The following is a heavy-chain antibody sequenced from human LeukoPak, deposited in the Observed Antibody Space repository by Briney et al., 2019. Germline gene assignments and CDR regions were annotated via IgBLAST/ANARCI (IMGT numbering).Heavy chain of an antibody. D-gene: IGHD3-22*01. CDR2: ISSSGSTI. Sequence: AGGSLRLSCAASGFTFSDYYMSWIRQAPGKGLEWVSYISSSGSTIYYADSVKGRFTISRDNAKNSLYLQMNSLRAEDTAVYYCASPRPNSSGYFWVTAFDIWGQGTMVTVSS. CDR1: GFTFSDYY. V-gene: IGHV3-11*01. J-gene: IGHJ3*02. CDR3: ASPRPNSSGYFWVTAFDI.